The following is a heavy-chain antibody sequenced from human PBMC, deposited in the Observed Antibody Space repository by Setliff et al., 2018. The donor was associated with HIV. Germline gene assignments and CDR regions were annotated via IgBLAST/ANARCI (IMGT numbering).Heavy chain of an antibody. Sequence: SETLSLTCNVSGFSFRNSFYNWGWIRQPPGKGLEWIGTIYYSGTTYYNPSLKSRVTMSIDTSQNQFSLKLTSVTSADTALYYCARESQQYYDILTGFNYYYGMDVWGRGITVTVSS. D-gene: IGHD3-9*01. CDR1: GFSFRNSFYN. CDR3: ARESQQYYDILTGFNYYYGMDV. V-gene: IGHV4-39*07. CDR2: IYYSGTT. J-gene: IGHJ6*02.